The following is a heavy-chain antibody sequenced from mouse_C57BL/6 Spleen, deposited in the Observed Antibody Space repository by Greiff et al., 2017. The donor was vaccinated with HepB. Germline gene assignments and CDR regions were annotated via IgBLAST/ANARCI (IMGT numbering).Heavy chain of an antibody. V-gene: IGHV5-4*01. CDR3: ARDSYYDYDDYAMDY. Sequence: EVKLVESGGGLVKPGGSLKLSCAASGFTFSSYAMSWVRQTPEKRLEWVATISDGGSYTYYPDNVKGRFTISRDNAKNNLYLQLSHLKSEDTAMYYFARDSYYDYDDYAMDYWGQGTSVTVSS. D-gene: IGHD2-4*01. CDR1: GFTFSSYA. J-gene: IGHJ4*01. CDR2: ISDGGSYT.